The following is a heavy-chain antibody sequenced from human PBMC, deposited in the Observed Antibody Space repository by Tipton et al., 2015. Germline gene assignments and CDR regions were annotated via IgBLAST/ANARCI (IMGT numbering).Heavy chain of an antibody. D-gene: IGHD3-10*01. CDR3: ARHRGVGGLADY. V-gene: IGHV4-59*01. CDR2: IQYSGST. CDR1: SDSISKYY. Sequence: TLSLTCSVSSDSISKYYWSWIRQPPGKELEWIGYIQYSGSTNYNPSLKSRVTISVDTSKKQFSLMLTSVTAADTAVYYCARHRGVGGLADYWGRGTLVTVSS. J-gene: IGHJ4*02.